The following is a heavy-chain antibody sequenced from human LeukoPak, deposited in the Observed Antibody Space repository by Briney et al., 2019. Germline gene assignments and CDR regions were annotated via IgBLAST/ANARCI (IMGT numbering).Heavy chain of an antibody. J-gene: IGHJ4*02. V-gene: IGHV1-2*02. D-gene: IGHD4-23*01. Sequence: ASVKVSCKAAGYTFTCYYMHWVGQAPGQGQEWRGWMNPISGGTNYAQNFQGRVTMTRDTSISTAYMELSRLRSDDTAVYYCARGYLVGLYGGNSEFGYWGQGTLVTASS. CDR3: ARGYLVGLYGGNSEFGY. CDR2: MNPISGGT. CDR1: GYTFTCYY.